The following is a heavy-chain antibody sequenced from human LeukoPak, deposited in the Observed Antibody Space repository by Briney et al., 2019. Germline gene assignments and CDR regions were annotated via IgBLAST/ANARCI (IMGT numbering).Heavy chain of an antibody. CDR1: EFTFSRYW. V-gene: IGHV3-7*01. CDR3: AGRIFDI. D-gene: IGHD1-26*01. CDR2: IKEDGSEK. J-gene: IGHJ3*02. Sequence: PGGSRRLSCTASEFTFSRYWMSWVRQAPGKGLEWVANIKEDGSEKYYVDSVKGRFTISRDNAKNSLYLQMNSLRAEDTAVYYCAGRIFDIWGQGTMVTVSS.